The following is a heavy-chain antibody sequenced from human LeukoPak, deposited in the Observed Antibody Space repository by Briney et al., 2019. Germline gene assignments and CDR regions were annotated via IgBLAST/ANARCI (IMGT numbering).Heavy chain of an antibody. CDR1: GGSISSYY. CDR2: IYYGGST. V-gene: IGHV4-59*01. D-gene: IGHD3-3*01. CDR3: ARTTYYDFWSGYFFDY. Sequence: SETLSLTCTVSGGSISSYYWSWIRQPPGKGLEWIGYIYYGGSTNYNPSLKSRVTISVDTSKNQFSLKLSSVTAADTAVYHCARTTYYDFWSGYFFDYWGQGTLVTVSS. J-gene: IGHJ4*02.